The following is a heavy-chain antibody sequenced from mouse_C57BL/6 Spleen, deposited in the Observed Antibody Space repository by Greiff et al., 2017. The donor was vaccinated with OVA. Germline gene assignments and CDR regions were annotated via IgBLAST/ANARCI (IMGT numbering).Heavy chain of an antibody. J-gene: IGHJ4*01. CDR2: IYPGSGST. CDR1: GYTFTSYW. D-gene: IGHD2-4*01. Sequence: VKLQQPGAELVKPGASVKMSCKASGYTFTSYWITWVKQRPGQGLEWIGDIYPGSGSTNYNEKFKSKATLTVDTSSSTAYMQLSSLTSEDSAVYYCARGDYDDYAMDYWGQGTSVTVSS. V-gene: IGHV1-55*01. CDR3: ARGDYDDYAMDY.